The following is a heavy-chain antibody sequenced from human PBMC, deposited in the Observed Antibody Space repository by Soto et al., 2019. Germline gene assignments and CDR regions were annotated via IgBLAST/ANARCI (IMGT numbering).Heavy chain of an antibody. V-gene: IGHV1-18*01. Sequence: QVQLVQSGAEVKKPGASVKVSCKASGYTFTSYGISWVRQAPGQGLEWMGWISAYNGNTNYAQKLQGRVTMTTDTSTSTVYMELRSLRSDDTAVYYCASYSGDYSSSLGWFDPWGQGTLVTVSS. CDR3: ASYSGDYSSSLGWFDP. CDR1: GYTFTSYG. J-gene: IGHJ5*02. CDR2: ISAYNGNT. D-gene: IGHD4-17*01.